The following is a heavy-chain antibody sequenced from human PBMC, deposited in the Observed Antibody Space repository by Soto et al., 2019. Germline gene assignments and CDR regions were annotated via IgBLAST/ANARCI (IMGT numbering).Heavy chain of an antibody. D-gene: IGHD6-19*01. CDR1: VGSSSGYY. CDR3: ARVEVAVAGQFDP. V-gene: IGHV4-34*01. CDR2: INHSGST. Sequence: QVQLQQWGAGLLKPSETLSPPWAVYVGSSSGYYWSWIGKPQGKGLEWIGEINHSGSTTYNPSLKSRVTISVDTSKNQFSLKLSSVTAADTAVYYCARVEVAVAGQFDPWGQGTLVTVSS. J-gene: IGHJ5*02.